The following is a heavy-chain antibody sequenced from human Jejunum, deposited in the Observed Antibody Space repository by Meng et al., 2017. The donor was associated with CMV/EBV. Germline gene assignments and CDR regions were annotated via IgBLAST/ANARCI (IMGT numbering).Heavy chain of an antibody. V-gene: IGHV3-23*01. J-gene: IGHJ4*02. CDR3: ARLSDS. CDR1: GFTFSSRS. Sequence: LKISCSAYGFTFSSRSMSWVRQAPGKGLKWVASITGSGGNTYYADSVKGRFTISRDNSKNTLYLQMNSLRADDTAVYYCARLSDSWGQGTRVTVSS. D-gene: IGHD2-15*01. CDR2: ITGSGGNT.